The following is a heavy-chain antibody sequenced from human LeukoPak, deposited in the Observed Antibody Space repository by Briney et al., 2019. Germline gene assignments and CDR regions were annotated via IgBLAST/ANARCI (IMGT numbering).Heavy chain of an antibody. CDR2: ISGSGGST. V-gene: IGHV3-23*01. J-gene: IGHJ4*02. D-gene: IGHD3-22*01. CDR1: GFTFSSYA. Sequence: HTGGSLRLSCAASGFTFSSYAMSWVRQAPGKGLEWVSAISGSGGSTYYADSVKGRFTISRDNSKNTLYLQMNSLRAEDTAVYYCAKVRRMGDSSGYHFDYWGQGTLVTVSS. CDR3: AKVRRMGDSSGYHFDY.